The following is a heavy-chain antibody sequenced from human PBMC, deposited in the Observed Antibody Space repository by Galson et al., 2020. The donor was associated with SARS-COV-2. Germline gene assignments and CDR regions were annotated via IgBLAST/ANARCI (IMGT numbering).Heavy chain of an antibody. CDR1: GGTFSSYA. Sequence: SVKVSCKASGGTFSSYAISWVRQAPGQGLEWMGGIIPIFGTANYAQKFQGRVTITADESTSTAYMELSSLRSEDTAVYYCARVEAYSSSGYYFDHWGQGTLVTVSS. V-gene: IGHV1-69*13. D-gene: IGHD6-13*01. J-gene: IGHJ4*02. CDR3: ARVEAYSSSGYYFDH. CDR2: IIPIFGTA.